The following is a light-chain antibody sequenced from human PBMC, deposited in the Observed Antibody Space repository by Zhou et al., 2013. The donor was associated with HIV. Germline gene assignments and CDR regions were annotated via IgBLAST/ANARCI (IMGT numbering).Light chain of an antibody. CDR2: EVS. J-gene: IGKJ4*01. V-gene: IGKV2D-29*01. Sequence: EIVMTQTPLSLSVIPGQPASISCKSSQSLLHNDGKTYLYWYLQRRGQPPQLLIYEVSKRFSGVPDRFSGSGSGTDFTLHISRVEVEDVGVYYCMQTIQLPVTFGGGTKVEIK. CDR3: MQTIQLPVT. CDR1: QSLLHNDGKTY.